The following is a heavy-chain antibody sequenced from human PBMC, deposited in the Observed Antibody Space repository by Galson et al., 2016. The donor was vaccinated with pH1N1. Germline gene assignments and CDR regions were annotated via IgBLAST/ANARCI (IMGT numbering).Heavy chain of an antibody. CDR2: IYTSGST. CDR3: ARANYGDYVGWFNP. V-gene: IGHV4-61*09. CDR1: GGSISSGSSY. J-gene: IGHJ5*02. Sequence: LSLTCTVSGGSISSGSSYWSWIRQPAGKGLEWIGYIYTSGSTNYNPSLKSRVTISVDTSKNQFSLKLSSVTAADTAVYYCARANYGDYVGWFNPWGQGTLVTVSS. D-gene: IGHD4-17*01.